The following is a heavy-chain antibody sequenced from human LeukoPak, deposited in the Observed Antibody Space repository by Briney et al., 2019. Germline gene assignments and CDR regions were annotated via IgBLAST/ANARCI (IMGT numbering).Heavy chain of an antibody. V-gene: IGHV1-69*10. CDR1: GGTFSSYA. D-gene: IGHD3-9*01. J-gene: IGHJ5*02. Sequence: ASVKVSCKASGGTFSSYAISWVRQAPGQGLEXXXXXXXIFGIANYAQKFQGRVTITADKSTSTAYMELSSLRSEDTAVYYCARDLLRYFDWSGGGWFDPWGQGTLVTVSS. CDR3: ARDLLRYFDWSGGGWFDP. CDR2: XXXIFGIA.